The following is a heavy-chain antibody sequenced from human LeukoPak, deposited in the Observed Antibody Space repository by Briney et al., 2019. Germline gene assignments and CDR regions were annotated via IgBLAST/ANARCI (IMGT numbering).Heavy chain of an antibody. CDR1: GFTFSSYG. D-gene: IGHD3-16*01. Sequence: GGSLGLSCAASGFTFSSYGMHWVRQAPGKGLEWVAVIVNDGSNQYCADSVKGRFTISRDNSKNTLYLQMNSLRVEDTAVYYCATRGFRFRLGEGPKFDPWGQGTLVTVSS. J-gene: IGHJ5*02. CDR2: IVNDGSNQ. CDR3: ATRGFRFRLGEGPKFDP. V-gene: IGHV3-30*03.